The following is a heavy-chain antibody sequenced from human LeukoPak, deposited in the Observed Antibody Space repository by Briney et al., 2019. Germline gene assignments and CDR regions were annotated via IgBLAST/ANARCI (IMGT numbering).Heavy chain of an antibody. CDR2: INTNTGNP. Sequence: ASAKVSCKASGYTFTSYAMNWVRQAPGQGLEWMGWINTNTGNPTYAQGFTGRFVFSLDTSVSTAYLQISSLKAEDTAVYYCARDGKKQGEEQWLDNTETDYWGQGTLVTVSS. V-gene: IGHV7-4-1*02. J-gene: IGHJ4*02. CDR1: GYTFTSYA. D-gene: IGHD6-19*01. CDR3: ARDGKKQGEEQWLDNTETDY.